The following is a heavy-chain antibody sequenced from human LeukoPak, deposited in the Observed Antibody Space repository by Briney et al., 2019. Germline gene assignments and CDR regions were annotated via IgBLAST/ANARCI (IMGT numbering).Heavy chain of an antibody. CDR1: GFTFSTYS. D-gene: IGHD1-14*01. CDR3: AREVWGPEY. V-gene: IGHV3-48*01. CDR2: IRSSGTTT. J-gene: IGHJ4*02. Sequence: GGSLRLSCAASGFTFSTYSMNWVRQAPGKGLEWVSYIRSSGTTTYYADSVEGRFAISRDNGKNSLYLQMSSLRAEDTAVYYCAREVWGPEYWGQGTLVTVSS.